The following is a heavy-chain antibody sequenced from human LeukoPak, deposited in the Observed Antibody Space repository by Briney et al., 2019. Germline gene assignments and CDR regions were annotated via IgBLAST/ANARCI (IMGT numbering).Heavy chain of an antibody. CDR2: ISAYNGNT. D-gene: IGHD2-2*01. CDR1: GYTFTSYG. Sequence: ASEKVSCKASGYTFTSYGISWVRQAPGQGLEWMGWISAYNGNTNYAQKLQGRVTMTTDTSTSRAYMELRSLRSDDTAVYYCARGSDIVVVPAAIDYYMDVWGKGTTVTVSS. CDR3: ARGSDIVVVPAAIDYYMDV. J-gene: IGHJ6*03. V-gene: IGHV1-18*01.